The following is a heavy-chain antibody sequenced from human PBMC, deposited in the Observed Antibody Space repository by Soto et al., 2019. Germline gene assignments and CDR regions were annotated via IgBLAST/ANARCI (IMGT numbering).Heavy chain of an antibody. CDR1: GFTLRNYV. CDR3: AKDYDFWSGYYTSFDY. D-gene: IGHD3-3*01. V-gene: IGHV3-23*01. Sequence: EVQLLESGGGLVQPGGSLRLSCAASGFTLRNYVMNWVRQAPGKGLAWVSAISGSDGSTYYADSVRGRFTISRDNSKNTLYLQMNSLRAEDTDVYYCAKDYDFWSGYYTSFDYWGQGTLVTVSS. J-gene: IGHJ4*02. CDR2: ISGSDGST.